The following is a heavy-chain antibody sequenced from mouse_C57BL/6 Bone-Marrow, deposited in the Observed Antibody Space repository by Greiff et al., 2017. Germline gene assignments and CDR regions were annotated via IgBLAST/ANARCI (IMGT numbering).Heavy chain of an antibody. CDR3: ARHRLHGSPLYFDV. CDR2: IYPRSGNT. D-gene: IGHD6-2*01. Sequence: VQLQQSGAELARPGASVKLSCKASGYTFTSYGISWVKQRTGQGLEWIGEIYPRSGNTYYNEKFKGKATLTADKSSSTAYMELRSLTSEDSAVYFCARHRLHGSPLYFDVWGTEPTHSVPS. J-gene: IGHJ1*03. V-gene: IGHV1-81*01. CDR1: GYTFTSYG.